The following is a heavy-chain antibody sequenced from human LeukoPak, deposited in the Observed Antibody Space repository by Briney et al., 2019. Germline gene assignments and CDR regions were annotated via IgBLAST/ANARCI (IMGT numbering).Heavy chain of an antibody. J-gene: IGHJ5*02. CDR3: ARVAQP. V-gene: IGHV3-30*19. Sequence: PGRSLRLSCAASGFTFSSNGMHWVRQAPGKGLEWVAVISYDGSNKYYADSVKGRFTTSRDNSKNTLYLQMNSLRAEDTAVYYCARVAQPWGQGTLVTVSS. CDR2: ISYDGSNK. CDR1: GFTFSSNG.